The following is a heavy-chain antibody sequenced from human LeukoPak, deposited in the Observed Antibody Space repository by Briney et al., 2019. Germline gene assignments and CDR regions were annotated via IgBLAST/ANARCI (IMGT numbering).Heavy chain of an antibody. Sequence: GRSLRLSCAASGFTFSSYGMHWVRQAPGKGLEWVAVISYDGSNKYYADSVKGRFTISRDNSKNTLYLQMNSLRAEDTAVYYCAKSWGVRGPNWFGPWGQGTLVTVSS. CDR3: AKSWGVRGPNWFGP. V-gene: IGHV3-30*18. CDR2: ISYDGSNK. CDR1: GFTFSSYG. D-gene: IGHD3-10*01. J-gene: IGHJ5*02.